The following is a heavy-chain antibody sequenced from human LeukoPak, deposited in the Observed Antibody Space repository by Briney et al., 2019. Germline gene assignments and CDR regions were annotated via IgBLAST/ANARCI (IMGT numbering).Heavy chain of an antibody. D-gene: IGHD1-26*01. J-gene: IGHJ5*02. CDR1: RYTLTELS. Sequence: GASVKVSCKVSRYTLTELSMHWARQAPGKGLEWMGGFDPEDGETIYAQKFQGRVTMTEDTSTDTAYMELSSLRSEDTAVYYCATAFVGASSSRWFDPWGQGTLVTVSS. CDR2: FDPEDGET. CDR3: ATAFVGASSSRWFDP. V-gene: IGHV1-24*01.